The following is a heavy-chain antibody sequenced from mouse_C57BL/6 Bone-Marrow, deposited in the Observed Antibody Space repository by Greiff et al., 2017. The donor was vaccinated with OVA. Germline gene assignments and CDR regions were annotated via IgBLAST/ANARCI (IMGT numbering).Heavy chain of an antibody. V-gene: IGHV8-12*01. CDR1: GFSLSTSGMG. Sequence: QVTLKECGPGILQSSQTLSLTCSFSGFSLSTSGMGVSWIRQPSGKGLEWLAHIYWDDDKRYNPSLKSRLTISKDTSRNQVFLKITSVDTADTATYYCARDDAPGDAMDYWGQGTSVTVSS. D-gene: IGHD2-3*01. CDR3: ARDDAPGDAMDY. CDR2: IYWDDDK. J-gene: IGHJ4*01.